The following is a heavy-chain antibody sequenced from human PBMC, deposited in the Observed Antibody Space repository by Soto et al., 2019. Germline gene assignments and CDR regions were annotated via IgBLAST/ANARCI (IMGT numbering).Heavy chain of an antibody. Sequence: GGSLRLSCAASGFTFSVYAMSWVRQAPGKGLEWVSAIRGGGNTFYGDSVKGRFTMSRDNTQNTLYLQMDSLETEDTAVYYCTTYDYIWGSDRYRWAYWGQGALVTVSS. CDR1: GFTFSVYA. D-gene: IGHD3-16*02. V-gene: IGHV3-23*01. CDR2: IRGGGNT. J-gene: IGHJ4*02. CDR3: TTYDYIWGSDRYRWAY.